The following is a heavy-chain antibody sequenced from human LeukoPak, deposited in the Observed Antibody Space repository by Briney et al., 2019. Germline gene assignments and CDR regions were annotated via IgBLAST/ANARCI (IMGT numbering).Heavy chain of an antibody. V-gene: IGHV3-23*01. CDR1: GFTFSSYA. CDR2: ISGSGGST. Sequence: GGSLRLSCAASGFTFSSYAMSWVRQAPGKGLEWVSAISGSGGSTYYADSVKGRFTISRDNSKNTLYLQMNSLRAEDTAVYYCAKDLAYCSSTSCYEEGYWGQGTLVTVSS. J-gene: IGHJ4*02. CDR3: AKDLAYCSSTSCYEEGY. D-gene: IGHD2-2*01.